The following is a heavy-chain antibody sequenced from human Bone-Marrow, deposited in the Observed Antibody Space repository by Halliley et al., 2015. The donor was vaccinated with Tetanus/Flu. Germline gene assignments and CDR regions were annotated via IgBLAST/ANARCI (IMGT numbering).Heavy chain of an antibody. J-gene: IGHJ3*02. D-gene: IGHD1-1*01. V-gene: IGHV3-74*01. Sequence: SAISKDGDSSASGDSVTGRFTVSRDRAEDTLYPQMESLRAEDTAVYYFAREGTVSFDDAFDIWGQGTMVTVSS. CDR2: ISKDGDSS. CDR3: AREGTVSFDDAFDI.